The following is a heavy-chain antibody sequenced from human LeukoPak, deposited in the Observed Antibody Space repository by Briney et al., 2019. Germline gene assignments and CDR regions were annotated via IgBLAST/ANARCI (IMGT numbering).Heavy chain of an antibody. V-gene: IGHV7-4-1*02. D-gene: IGHD5-24*01. J-gene: IGHJ4*02. CDR3: ARGQPWLPH. Sequence: VASVKVSCKASGYTFTSYAINWVRQAPGQGLEWMGWINTNTENPTYAQGFTGRFVFSLDTSVSTAYLQISSLEADDTAVYYCARGQPWLPHWGQGSLVTVSS. CDR1: GYTFTSYA. CDR2: INTNTENP.